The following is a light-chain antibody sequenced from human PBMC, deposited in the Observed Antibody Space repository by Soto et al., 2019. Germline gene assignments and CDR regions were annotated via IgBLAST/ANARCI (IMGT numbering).Light chain of an antibody. Sequence: DIQMTQSPSTLSASVGDRVTITCRASESIGSWLAWYQQKPGKAPKLLIYKASSLESGVPSRFSGSGSGTEFTLTISSLQPDDFATYYCQQYSSYSLTFGGGTKVEIK. J-gene: IGKJ4*01. CDR1: ESIGSW. CDR2: KAS. CDR3: QQYSSYSLT. V-gene: IGKV1-5*03.